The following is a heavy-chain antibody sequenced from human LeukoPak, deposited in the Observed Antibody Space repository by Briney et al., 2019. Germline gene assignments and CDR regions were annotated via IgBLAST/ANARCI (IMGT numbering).Heavy chain of an antibody. V-gene: IGHV1-69*05. D-gene: IGHD3-3*01. Sequence: SVKVSCKASGGTFSSYAISWVRQAPGQGLEWMGGIIPIFGTANYAQKFQGRVTITTDESTSTAYMELNSLRSEDTAVYYCARNYDFWSGYSKAYYYYMDVWGKGTTVTVSS. J-gene: IGHJ6*03. CDR3: ARNYDFWSGYSKAYYYYMDV. CDR2: IIPIFGTA. CDR1: GGTFSSYA.